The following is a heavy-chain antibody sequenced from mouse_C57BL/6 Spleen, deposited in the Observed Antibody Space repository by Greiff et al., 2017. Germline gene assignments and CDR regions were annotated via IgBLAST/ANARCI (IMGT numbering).Heavy chain of an antibody. V-gene: IGHV1-26*01. J-gene: IGHJ4*01. Sequence: EVKLQQSGPELVKPGASVKISCKASGYTFTDYYMNWVKQSHGKSLEWIGDINPNNGGTSYNQKFKGKATLTVDKSSSTAYMELRSLTSEDSAVYYCARNYGSSYYYYAMDYWGQGTSVTVSS. CDR1: GYTFTDYY. D-gene: IGHD1-1*01. CDR3: ARNYGSSYYYYAMDY. CDR2: INPNNGGT.